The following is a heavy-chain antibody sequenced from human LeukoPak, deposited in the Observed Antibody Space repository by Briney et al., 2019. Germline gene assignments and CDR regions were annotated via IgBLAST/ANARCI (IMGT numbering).Heavy chain of an antibody. CDR1: GGSTTTRNYY. V-gene: IGHV4-39*07. CDR3: ARNRMVRGVYYFDY. D-gene: IGHD3-10*01. Sequence: PSETLSLTRAVSGGSTTTRNYYCGWIRQPPGKGLEWIGHMYYSGSTYYNPSPKSRVSISVDTTIYQFSLNLSSVTAADTAVYYCARNRMVRGVYYFDYWGQGTLVTVSS. J-gene: IGHJ4*02. CDR2: MYYSGST.